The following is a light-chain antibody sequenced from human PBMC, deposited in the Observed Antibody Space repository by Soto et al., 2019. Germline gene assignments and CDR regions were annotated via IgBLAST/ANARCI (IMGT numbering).Light chain of an antibody. Sequence: ALAQPASVSGSPGQSITISCSDVGTYGVVSWYQQHPGKVPKLMIYDGTQRPSAVSDRFSGSKSANTASLTISGLQAEDEADYYCSLDAGPNTYVFGTGTKVTVL. J-gene: IGLJ1*01. CDR2: DGT. CDR3: SLDAGPNTYV. V-gene: IGLV2-23*01. CDR1: DVGTYGV.